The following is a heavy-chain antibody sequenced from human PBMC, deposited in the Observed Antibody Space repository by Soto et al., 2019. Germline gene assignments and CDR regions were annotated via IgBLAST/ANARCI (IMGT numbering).Heavy chain of an antibody. J-gene: IGHJ4*02. V-gene: IGHV1-69*17. D-gene: IGHD2-15*01. Sequence: QVQLVQSGAEVKRPGSSVKVSCESSGDTSNSYVISWVRQAPGQGLEWMGGIIPIIGVTHYAQKFQGRATIRPLSPTSTANMELTNVGFEDTAMYSCAVVAHGSKGADHWGQGTLVTVSS. CDR2: IIPIIGVT. CDR1: GDTSNSYV. CDR3: AVVAHGSKGADH.